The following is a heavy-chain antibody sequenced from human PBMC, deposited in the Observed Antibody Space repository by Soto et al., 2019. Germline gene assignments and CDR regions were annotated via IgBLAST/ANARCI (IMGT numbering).Heavy chain of an antibody. CDR1: GFNVMGYW. Sequence: GGSLRLSCAVSGFNVMGYWMSWARQAPGKGLEWVASIKEDGSEIYYLHSVRGRFSISRDSAGNALHLTMNYLSAEDTGLYFCARDIGFDYVNWGQGTLVTVSS. CDR3: ARDIGFDYVN. D-gene: IGHD3-16*01. CDR2: IKEDGSEI. V-gene: IGHV3-7*01. J-gene: IGHJ4*02.